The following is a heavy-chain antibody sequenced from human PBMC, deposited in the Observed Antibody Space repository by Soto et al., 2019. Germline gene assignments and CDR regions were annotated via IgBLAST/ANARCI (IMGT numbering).Heavy chain of an antibody. J-gene: IGHJ4*02. CDR1: GFTFSSYA. D-gene: IGHD6-19*01. V-gene: IGHV3-23*01. CDR3: ASRSSGWYFDY. Sequence: GGSLRLSCASSGFTFSSYAMSWVRQAPGKGLEWVSVISGSGGSTYYADSVKGRFTISRDNSKNTLYLQMNSLRAEDTAVYYCASRSSGWYFDYWGQGTLVTVSS. CDR2: ISGSGGST.